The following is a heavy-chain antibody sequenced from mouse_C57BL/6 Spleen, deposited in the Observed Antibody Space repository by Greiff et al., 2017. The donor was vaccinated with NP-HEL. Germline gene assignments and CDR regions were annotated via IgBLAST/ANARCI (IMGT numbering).Heavy chain of an antibody. CDR1: GYTFTSYW. Sequence: VQLQQPGAELVRPGTSVKLSCKASGYTFTSYWMHWVKQRPGQGLEWIGVIDPSDSYTNYNQKFKGKATLTVDTSSSTAYMQLSSLTSEDSAVYYCARVRLRGGYFDYWGQGTTLTVSS. CDR2: IDPSDSYT. CDR3: ARVRLRGGYFDY. V-gene: IGHV1-59*01. D-gene: IGHD2-4*01. J-gene: IGHJ2*01.